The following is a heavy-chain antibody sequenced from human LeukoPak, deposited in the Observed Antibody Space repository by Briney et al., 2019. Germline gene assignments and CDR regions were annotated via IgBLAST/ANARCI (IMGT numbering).Heavy chain of an antibody. CDR3: ARWSGSVTARNYYYYMDV. CDR2: IYTSGTT. CDR1: GGSISSYY. J-gene: IGHJ6*03. Sequence: SETLSLTCTVSGGSISSYYWSWIRQPAGSGLEWIGRIYTSGTTDYNPSLRTRVTISVDASRNQFSLNLSSVTAADTAVYYCARWSGSVTARNYYYYMDVWGEGTTVTVSS. V-gene: IGHV4-4*07. D-gene: IGHD6-6*01.